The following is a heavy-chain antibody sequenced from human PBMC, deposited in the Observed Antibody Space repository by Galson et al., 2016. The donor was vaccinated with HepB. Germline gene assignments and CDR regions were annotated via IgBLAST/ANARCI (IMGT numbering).Heavy chain of an antibody. CDR3: ARHRDTSWTYYFDY. Sequence: ETLSLTCSVSGGSINSRDYYWGWIRQSPGKGLEWIGGIYYNGNTYYNPSLMSRVTISIDTSKNHFSLRLSSVTAADTAKYYCARHRDTSWTYYFDYWGQGALVTVSS. J-gene: IGHJ4*02. CDR2: IYYNGNT. D-gene: IGHD2-2*01. V-gene: IGHV4-39*01. CDR1: GGSINSRDYY.